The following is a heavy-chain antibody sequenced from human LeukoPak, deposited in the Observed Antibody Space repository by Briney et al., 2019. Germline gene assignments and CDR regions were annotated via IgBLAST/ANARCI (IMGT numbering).Heavy chain of an antibody. J-gene: IGHJ4*02. CDR3: ARDTYYYDSSLFDY. CDR1: GFTFSSYS. D-gene: IGHD3-22*01. CDR2: ISSSSSYI. V-gene: IGHV3-21*01. Sequence: GGSLRLSCAASGFTFSSYSMNWVRQAPGKGLEWVSSISSSSSYIYYADSVKGRFTISRDNAKNSLYLQMNSLRAEDTAVYCCARDTYYYDSSLFDYWGQGTLVTVSS.